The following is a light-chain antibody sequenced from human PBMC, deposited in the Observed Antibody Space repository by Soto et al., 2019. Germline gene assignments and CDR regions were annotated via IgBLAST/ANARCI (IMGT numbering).Light chain of an antibody. CDR3: QQYYSYPKT. CDR1: QDISKF. CDR2: AAS. J-gene: IGKJ1*01. Sequence: IQMTQSPSSLSASIGDRVSLTCQVSQDISKFLNWYQQKSGHAPKLLVYAASSLQSGVPSRFSGSGSGTDFTLTISCLQSEDFATYYCQQYYSYPKTFGQGTKVDIK. V-gene: IGKV1-8*01.